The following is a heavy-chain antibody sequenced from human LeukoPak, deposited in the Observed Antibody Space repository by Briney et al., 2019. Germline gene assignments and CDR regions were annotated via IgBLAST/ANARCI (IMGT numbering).Heavy chain of an antibody. CDR1: GGSISSSSYY. CDR3: ARGTHSSSWWDNYYYYMDV. CDR2: IYYSGST. Sequence: SETLSLTCTVSGGSISSSSYYWGWIRQPPGKGLEWIGSIYYSGSTSYNPSLKSRVTISVDTSKNQFSLKLSSVTAADTAVYYCARGTHSSSWWDNYYYYMDVWGKGTTVTVSS. D-gene: IGHD6-13*01. V-gene: IGHV4-39*07. J-gene: IGHJ6*03.